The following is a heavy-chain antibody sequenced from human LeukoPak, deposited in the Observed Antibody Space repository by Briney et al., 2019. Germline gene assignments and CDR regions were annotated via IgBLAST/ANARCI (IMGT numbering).Heavy chain of an antibody. J-gene: IGHJ4*02. Sequence: PGGSLILSCAASGFTVSSTYMSWVRQAPGKGLEWVSVIYSGGSTYYADSVKGRFTISRDNSKNTLYLQMNSLRAEDTAVYYCARDLTRGDYSLDYWGQGTLVTVSS. D-gene: IGHD4-11*01. CDR1: GFTVSSTY. V-gene: IGHV3-66*01. CDR3: ARDLTRGDYSLDY. CDR2: IYSGGST.